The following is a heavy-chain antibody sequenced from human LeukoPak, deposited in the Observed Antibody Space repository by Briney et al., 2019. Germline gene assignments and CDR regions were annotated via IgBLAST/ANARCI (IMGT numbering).Heavy chain of an antibody. J-gene: IGHJ4*02. CDR3: ARVPMDYGDYPFDY. CDR2: IYYSGST. V-gene: IGHV4-59*12. CDR1: GGSISSYY. Sequence: PSETLSLTCTVSGGSISSYYWSWIRQPPGKGLEWIGYIYYSGSTNYNPSLKSRVTMSVDTSKNQFSLRLSSVTAADTAVYYCARVPMDYGDYPFDYWGQGTLVTVSS. D-gene: IGHD4-17*01.